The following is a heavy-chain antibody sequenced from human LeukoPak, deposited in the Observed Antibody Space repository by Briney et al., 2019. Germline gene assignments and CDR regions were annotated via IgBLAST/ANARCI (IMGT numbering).Heavy chain of an antibody. CDR3: AKLGRSGYGSGNWFDP. J-gene: IGHJ5*02. CDR2: ISGSGGST. D-gene: IGHD3-10*01. CDR1: GFTFSSYA. V-gene: IGHV3-23*01. Sequence: GGSLRLSCAASGFTFSSYAMSWVRQAPGKGLEWVSAISGSGGSTYYADSVKGRFTISRDNSKNTLYLQMNSLRAEDTAVYYCAKLGRSGYGSGNWFDPWGQGTLVTVPS.